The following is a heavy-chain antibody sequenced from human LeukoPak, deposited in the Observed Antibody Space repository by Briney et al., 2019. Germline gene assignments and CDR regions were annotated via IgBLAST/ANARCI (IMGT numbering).Heavy chain of an antibody. Sequence: AASVKVSCKTSGYTFTDYYIHWVRQAPGQGLDWMGWLNPKSGGANYAQNFQGKFTMTRDTTINTTYLELSGLTSDDTAVYYCARGNTIVLPAAIVYSYYYYMDVWGKGTTVIVSS. D-gene: IGHD2-2*01. CDR1: GYTFTDYY. J-gene: IGHJ6*03. CDR2: LNPKSGGA. CDR3: ARGNTIVLPAAIVYSYYYYMDV. V-gene: IGHV1-2*02.